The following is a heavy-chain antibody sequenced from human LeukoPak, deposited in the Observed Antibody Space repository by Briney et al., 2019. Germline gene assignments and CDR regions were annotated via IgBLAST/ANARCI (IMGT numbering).Heavy chain of an antibody. CDR3: ARDSSIRGGFDI. CDR2: IKEGGSEK. V-gene: IGHV3-7*01. CDR1: GFTFSNYW. J-gene: IGHJ3*02. Sequence: GGSLRLSCVASGFTFSNYWMNWVRQAPGKGLEWVANIKEGGSEKYYVDSVKGRFTISRDNAKNSLYLQMNSLRAEDTAVYYCARDSSIRGGFDIWGQGTMVTVSS. D-gene: IGHD2-15*01.